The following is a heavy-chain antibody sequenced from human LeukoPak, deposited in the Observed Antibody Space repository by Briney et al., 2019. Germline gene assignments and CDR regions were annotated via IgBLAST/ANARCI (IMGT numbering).Heavy chain of an antibody. V-gene: IGHV3-30*04. Sequence: GGSLRLSCAASGFTFSSYAMHWVRQAPGKGLEWVAVISYDGSNKYYADSVKGRFTISGDNSKNTLYLQMNSLRAEDTAVYYCARDKRVITTSPLWGYYGMDVWGQGTTVTVSS. CDR1: GFTFSSYA. J-gene: IGHJ6*02. CDR2: ISYDGSNK. CDR3: ARDKRVITTSPLWGYYGMDV. D-gene: IGHD3-22*01.